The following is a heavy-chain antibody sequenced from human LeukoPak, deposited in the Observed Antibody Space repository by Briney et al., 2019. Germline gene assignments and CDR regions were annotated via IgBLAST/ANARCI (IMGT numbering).Heavy chain of an antibody. V-gene: IGHV4-59*02. CDR1: GGSVSSYS. CDR3: ARQTTEGFDP. J-gene: IGHJ5*02. CDR2: FYYSGST. D-gene: IGHD4-17*01. Sequence: SETLSLTCTVSGGSVSSYSWSWIRQPPGKGLEWIGYFYYSGSTNYNPSLKSRVTISIDTSKNQFSLKLSSVTAADTAVYYCARQTTEGFDPWGQGVLVTVSS.